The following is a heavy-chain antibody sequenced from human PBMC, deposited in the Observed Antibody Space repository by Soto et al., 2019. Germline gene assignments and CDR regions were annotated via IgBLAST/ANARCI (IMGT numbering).Heavy chain of an antibody. J-gene: IGHJ4*02. V-gene: IGHV3-23*01. CDR2: ISGGGGST. CDR1: GFTFSSYA. CDR3: SKSNRRGSHTSFDY. Sequence: EVQLLESGGGLVQPGGSLRLSCAASGFTFSSYAMSWVRQAPGKGLEWVSAISGGGGSTYYADSVKGRFTISRDNSKNTLDLQMNSLRADDTAVYYCSKSNRRGSHTSFDYWGQGTLVTVSS. D-gene: IGHD1-26*01.